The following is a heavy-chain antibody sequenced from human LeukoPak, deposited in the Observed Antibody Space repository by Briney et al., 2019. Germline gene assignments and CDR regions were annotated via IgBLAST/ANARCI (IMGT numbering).Heavy chain of an antibody. CDR3: AKQLGYCSDGSCYFPY. CDR1: GFTFSSSA. Sequence: GSLQPSCAAAGFTFSSSAMSWVRQPPGRGRGWVSAIRNNGGYTYYADSVQGRFTISRDNSKSTLCLQMNSLRAEDTAVYYCAKQLGYCSDGSCYFPYWGQGTLVTVSS. D-gene: IGHD2-15*01. J-gene: IGHJ4*02. CDR2: IRNNGGYT. V-gene: IGHV3-23*01.